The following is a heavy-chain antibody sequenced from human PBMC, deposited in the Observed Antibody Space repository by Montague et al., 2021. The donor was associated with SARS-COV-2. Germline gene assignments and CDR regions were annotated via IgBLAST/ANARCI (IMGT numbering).Heavy chain of an antibody. Sequence: SLRLSCAASGFTFSSYAMGLVRQAPGKGLEWVSAISGSFGSAYYXYSXKGRFTISRDNSKNTLYLQMNSLRAEDTAVYYCAKVGSSWYHGYYYGMDVWGQGTTVTVSS. D-gene: IGHD6-13*01. CDR1: GFTFSSYA. J-gene: IGHJ6*02. V-gene: IGHV3-23*01. CDR3: AKVGSSWYHGYYYGMDV. CDR2: ISGSFGSA.